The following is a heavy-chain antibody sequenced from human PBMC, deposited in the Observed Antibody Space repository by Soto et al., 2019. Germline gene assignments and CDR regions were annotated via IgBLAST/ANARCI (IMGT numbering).Heavy chain of an antibody. V-gene: IGHV4-31*03. CDR2: IYYSGST. Sequence: PSETLSLTCTVSGGSISSGGYYWSWIRQHPGKGLEWIGYIYYSGSTYYNPSLKSRVTISVDTSKNQFSLKLSSVTAADTAVYYCARVGATVTTFFSHDYWGQGTLVTVS. CDR3: ARVGATVTTFFSHDY. CDR1: GGSISSGGYY. J-gene: IGHJ4*02. D-gene: IGHD4-17*01.